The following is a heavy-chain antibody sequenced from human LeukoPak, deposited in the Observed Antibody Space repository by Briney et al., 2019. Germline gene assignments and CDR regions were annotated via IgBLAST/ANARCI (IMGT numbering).Heavy chain of an antibody. CDR3: ARGEFGSSWYWEAFDI. CDR1: GGSISSHY. Sequence: SETLSPTCTVSGGSISSHYWSWIRQPPGKGLEWIGYIYYSGSTNYNPSLKSRVTISVDTSKNQFSLKLSSVTAADTAVYYCARGEFGSSWYWEAFDIWGQGTMVTVSS. J-gene: IGHJ3*02. CDR2: IYYSGST. V-gene: IGHV4-59*11. D-gene: IGHD6-13*01.